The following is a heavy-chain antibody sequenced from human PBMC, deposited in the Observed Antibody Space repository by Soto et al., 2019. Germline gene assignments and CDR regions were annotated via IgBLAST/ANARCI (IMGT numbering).Heavy chain of an antibody. CDR2: IWYDGSNK. D-gene: IGHD6-13*01. Sequence: GGSLRLSCAASGFTFSSYGTHWVRQAPGKGLEWVAVIWYDGSNKYYADSVKGRFTISRDNSKNTLYLQMNSLRAEDTAVYYCAREFVRGAAGNSKEHYVSYGMDVWGQGTTVTVSS. V-gene: IGHV3-33*01. J-gene: IGHJ6*02. CDR1: GFTFSSYG. CDR3: AREFVRGAAGNSKEHYVSYGMDV.